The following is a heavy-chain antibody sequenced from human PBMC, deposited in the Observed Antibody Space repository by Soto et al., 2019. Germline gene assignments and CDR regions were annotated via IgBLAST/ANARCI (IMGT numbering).Heavy chain of an antibody. J-gene: IGHJ4*02. D-gene: IGHD3-10*01. CDR1: GFTVSSNY. Sequence: EVQLVESGGGLIQPGGSLRLSCAASGFTVSSNYMSWVRQAPGKGLEWVSVIYSGGSTYYAASVKGRFTISRDNSKNRLYLQMDNLRAGDTAVYYCASCQPLHYWGQGTLVTVSS. V-gene: IGHV3-53*01. CDR3: ASCQPLHY. CDR2: IYSGGST.